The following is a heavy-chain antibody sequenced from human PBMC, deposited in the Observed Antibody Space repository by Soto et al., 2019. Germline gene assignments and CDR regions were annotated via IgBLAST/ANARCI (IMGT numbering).Heavy chain of an antibody. V-gene: IGHV3-30*01. D-gene: IGHD2-15*01. CDR3: VREGGYCSGGSCYTQGFDN. CDR1: EFTFSSYA. J-gene: IGHJ4*02. Sequence: QVQVVESGGGVVQPGRSLRLSCAASEFTFSSYAMHWVRQAPGKGLEWVAVISYDGGDKYFADSVKGRFTISRDNSKNTLYLQRNSLRPEDTAVYYCVREGGYCSGGSCYTQGFDNWGQGTLVTVSS. CDR2: ISYDGGDK.